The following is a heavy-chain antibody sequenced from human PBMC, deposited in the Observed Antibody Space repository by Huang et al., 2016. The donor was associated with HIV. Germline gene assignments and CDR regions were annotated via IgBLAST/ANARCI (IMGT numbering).Heavy chain of an antibody. V-gene: IGHV1-3*04. Sequence: QVQLVQSGAEVMKPGASVKVSCKASGYTFTNFAMHWVRQAPGQRLDWMGLIDTDKSETRYSQRFQGRLTITRDTSASTAYMELSSRRSEDTAVYYCARDPHVVVAGPFFDCWGQGTLVTVSS. CDR1: GYTFTNFA. J-gene: IGHJ4*02. CDR2: IDTDKSET. D-gene: IGHD3-10*02. CDR3: ARDPHVVVAGPFFDC.